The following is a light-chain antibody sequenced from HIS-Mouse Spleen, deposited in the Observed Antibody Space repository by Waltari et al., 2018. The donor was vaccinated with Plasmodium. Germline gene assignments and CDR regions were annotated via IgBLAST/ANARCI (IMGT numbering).Light chain of an antibody. V-gene: IGKV3-15*01. J-gene: IGKJ2*01. CDR1: QSVSSN. CDR3: QQYNNPRTT. Sequence: EIVMTQSPATLSVSPGERATLSCRASQSVSSNLAWDQQKPGQAPRLLIYGASTRATGIPARFSGSWSGTEFTLTISSLQSEDFAVYYCQQYNNPRTTFGQGTKLEIK. CDR2: GAS.